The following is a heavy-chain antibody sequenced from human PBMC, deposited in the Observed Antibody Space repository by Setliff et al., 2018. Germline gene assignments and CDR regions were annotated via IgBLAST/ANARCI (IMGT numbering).Heavy chain of an antibody. CDR3: ARRPYDSSGYFNY. Sequence: ASVKVSCKASGYTFTSYAMHWVRQAPGQRLEWMGWINAGNGNTKYSQRFQGRVTITRDTSASTAYMELSSLTSEDTAVYYCARRPYDSSGYFNYWGQGTLVTVSS. V-gene: IGHV1-3*01. CDR2: INAGNGNT. J-gene: IGHJ4*02. CDR1: GYTFTSYA. D-gene: IGHD3-22*01.